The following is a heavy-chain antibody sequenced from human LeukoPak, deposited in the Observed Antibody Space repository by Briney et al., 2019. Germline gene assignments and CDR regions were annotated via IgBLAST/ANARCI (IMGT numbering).Heavy chain of an antibody. CDR2: ISGSGGST. CDR3: AKSHDSSGSYY. V-gene: IGHV3-23*01. D-gene: IGHD3-22*01. J-gene: IGHJ4*02. Sequence: PGGSLRLSCAASGFTFSSYVMSWVRQAPGKGLEWVSAISGSGGSTYYADSVKGRFTISRDNSKNTLYMQMNSLRAEDTAVYYCAKSHDSSGSYYWGQGTLVTVSS. CDR1: GFTFSSYV.